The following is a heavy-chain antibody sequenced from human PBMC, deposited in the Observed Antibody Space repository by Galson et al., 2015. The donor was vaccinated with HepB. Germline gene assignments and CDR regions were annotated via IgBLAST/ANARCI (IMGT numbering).Heavy chain of an antibody. V-gene: IGHV1-18*01. CDR2: ISPHNRYT. D-gene: IGHD2-15*01. CDR1: GYTFSSYS. CDR3: ARGAVVVAVGATENNWFDP. J-gene: IGHJ5*02. Sequence: SVKVSCKASGYTFSSYSITWVRQAPGQGLEWVGWISPHNRYTNYAQNFRGRVTMTTDTSTNTAYMEPRSLRSDDTAIYYCARGAVVVAVGATENNWFDPWGRGTLVTVAS.